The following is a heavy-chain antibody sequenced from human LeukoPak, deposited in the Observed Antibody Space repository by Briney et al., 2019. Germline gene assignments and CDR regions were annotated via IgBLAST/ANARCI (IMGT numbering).Heavy chain of an antibody. CDR3: AKVYDFWSGYCDY. J-gene: IGHJ4*02. V-gene: IGHV3-23*01. CDR1: GFTFSSYA. Sequence: GGSLRLSCAASGFTFSSYAMSWVRQAPGKGLEWVSAISVSGASTYYADSVKGRFTISRDNSKNTLYLQMNSLRAEDTAVYYCAKVYDFWSGYCDYWGQGTLVTVSS. CDR2: ISVSGAST. D-gene: IGHD3-3*01.